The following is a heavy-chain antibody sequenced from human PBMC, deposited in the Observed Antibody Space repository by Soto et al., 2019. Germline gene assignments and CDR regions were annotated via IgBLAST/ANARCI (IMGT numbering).Heavy chain of an antibody. Sequence: LSCAASGFTFSSCAMHWVRQAPGKGLEGVALISYDGSNKYYADSVKGRFTISRDNSKNTLYLQMNSLRAEDTAVYYCARDKRDLRFLEWSYYFDYWGQGT. CDR2: ISYDGSNK. J-gene: IGHJ4*02. V-gene: IGHV3-30-3*01. CDR1: GFTFSSCA. CDR3: ARDKRDLRFLEWSYYFDY. D-gene: IGHD3-3*01.